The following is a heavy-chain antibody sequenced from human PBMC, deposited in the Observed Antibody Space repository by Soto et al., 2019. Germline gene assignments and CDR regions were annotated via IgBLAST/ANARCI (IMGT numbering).Heavy chain of an antibody. V-gene: IGHV3-30*18. Sequence: PGGSLRLSCAASGFTFSSYGMHWVRQAPGKGLEWVALISYDGSKKYYADPVRGRLTISRDNSKNTLYLQMDSLTAEDTAVYYCAKELVGIAVAGAPFDYWGQGTLVTVSS. D-gene: IGHD6-19*01. CDR3: AKELVGIAVAGAPFDY. J-gene: IGHJ4*02. CDR2: ISYDGSKK. CDR1: GFTFSSYG.